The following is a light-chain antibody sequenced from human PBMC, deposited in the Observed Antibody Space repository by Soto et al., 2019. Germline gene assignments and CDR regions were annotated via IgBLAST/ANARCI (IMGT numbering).Light chain of an antibody. CDR2: SNN. CDR1: SSNTGSNI. V-gene: IGLV1-44*01. Sequence: QSVLTQPPSASGTPGQRVTLSCSGSSSNTGSNIVNWYQQLPGTAPKLIIYSNNQRPSGVPDRFSGSNSGTSASLAISGLQSEDEDDYYCAAWDDSLNGGVFGEGTKLTVL. CDR3: AAWDDSLNGGV. J-gene: IGLJ2*01.